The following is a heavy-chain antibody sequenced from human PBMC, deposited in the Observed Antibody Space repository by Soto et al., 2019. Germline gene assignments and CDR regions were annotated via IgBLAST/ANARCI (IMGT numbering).Heavy chain of an antibody. D-gene: IGHD6-19*01. Sequence: EVQLVESGGGLVQPGGSLRLSCAASGFSFSDHYMEWVRQAPGKGLEWVGRSRNKANSYATEYATSVKGRFTISRDNSENSLYLQMNSLKSEDTAVYDCTRPETGIPVANWGQGTLVTVSS. CDR1: GFSFSDHY. V-gene: IGHV3-72*01. J-gene: IGHJ4*02. CDR2: SRNKANSYAT. CDR3: TRPETGIPVAN.